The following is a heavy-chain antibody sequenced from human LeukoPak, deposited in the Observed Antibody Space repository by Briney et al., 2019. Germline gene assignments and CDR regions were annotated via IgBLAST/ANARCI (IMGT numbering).Heavy chain of an antibody. J-gene: IGHJ4*02. CDR2: ISSSSSSI. Sequence: GGSLRLSCAASGFTFSSYSLNWVRQAPGKGLEWVSSISSSSSSIYYADSVKGRFTISRDNAKNSLYLQMNSLRAEDTAVYYCARASGDIVETATMGSYWGQGTLVTVSS. V-gene: IGHV3-21*01. CDR1: GFTFSSYS. D-gene: IGHD5-18*01. CDR3: ARASGDIVETATMGSY.